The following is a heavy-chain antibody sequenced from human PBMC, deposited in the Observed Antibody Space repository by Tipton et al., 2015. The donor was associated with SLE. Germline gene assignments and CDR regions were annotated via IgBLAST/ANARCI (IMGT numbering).Heavy chain of an antibody. V-gene: IGHV3-21*04. CDR3: ARVYSSNWYDYYYMDV. D-gene: IGHD6-13*01. Sequence: SLRLSCAASGLTFSSYSMNWVRQAPGKGLEWVSSITSSSSYIYYADSVKGRFTISRDNAKNSLYLQMNSLRAEDTAVYYCARVYSSNWYDYYYMDVWGKGTTVTVSS. CDR2: ITSSSSYI. CDR1: GLTFSSYS. J-gene: IGHJ6*03.